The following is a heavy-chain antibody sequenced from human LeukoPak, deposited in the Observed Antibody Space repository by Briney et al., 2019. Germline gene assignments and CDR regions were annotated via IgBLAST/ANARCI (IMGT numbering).Heavy chain of an antibody. V-gene: IGHV4-4*02. CDR2: IHRDGRT. CDR1: GVSISSSEW. CDR3: GKTDIYFNPIDY. Sequence: PSETLSLTCAVSGVSISSSEWWIWVRQPPGQGLEWIGEIHRDGRTRYNPSLKSRVTMSMDYSKNQFSLSVTSVTAADTAIYYCGKTDIYFNPIDYWGPGSLVTVSS. J-gene: IGHJ4*02. D-gene: IGHD3-9*01.